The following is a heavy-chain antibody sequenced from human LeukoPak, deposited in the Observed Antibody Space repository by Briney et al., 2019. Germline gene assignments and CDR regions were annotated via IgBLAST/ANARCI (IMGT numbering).Heavy chain of an antibody. CDR3: ARDRDGMGAILDY. CDR1: GFTFSSYG. CDR2: IWYDGSNK. V-gene: IGHV3-33*01. D-gene: IGHD1-26*01. J-gene: IGHJ4*02. Sequence: GRSLRLSCAASGFTFSSYGMHWVRQAPGKGLEWVAVIWYDGSNKYYADSVKGRFTISRDNSKNTLYLQMNSLRAEDTAVYYCARDRDGMGAILDYWGQGTLVTVSS.